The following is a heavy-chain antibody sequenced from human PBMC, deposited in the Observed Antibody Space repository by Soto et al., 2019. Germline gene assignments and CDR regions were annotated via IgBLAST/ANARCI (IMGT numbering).Heavy chain of an antibody. CDR2: ISYDGSNK. CDR3: ARDPVASGYTYYFDY. Sequence: PGGSLRLSCAASGFTFSSYAMHWVRQAPGKGLEWVAVISYDGSNKYYADSVKGRFTISRDNSKNALYLQMNSLRAEDTAVYYCARDPVASGYTYYFDYWGQGTLVTVS. CDR1: GFTFSSYA. J-gene: IGHJ4*02. D-gene: IGHD3-3*01. V-gene: IGHV3-30-3*01.